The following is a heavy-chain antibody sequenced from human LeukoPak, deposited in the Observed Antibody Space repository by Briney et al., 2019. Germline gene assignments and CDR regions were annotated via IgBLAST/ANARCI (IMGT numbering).Heavy chain of an antibody. CDR1: GGSIGGHY. V-gene: IGHV4-59*08. Sequence: SETLSLTCSVSGGSIGGHYWNWIRQAPGKGLEWIGYIYYSGSTNYNPSLKSRVTISVDTSKNQFSLKLSSVTAADTAVYYCARHAATGTTSSLRFDPWGQGTLVTVSS. CDR2: IYYSGST. J-gene: IGHJ5*02. D-gene: IGHD4-17*01. CDR3: ARHAATGTTSSLRFDP.